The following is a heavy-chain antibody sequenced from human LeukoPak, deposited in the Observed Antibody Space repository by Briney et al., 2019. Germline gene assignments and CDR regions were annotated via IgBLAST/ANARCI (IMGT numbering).Heavy chain of an antibody. D-gene: IGHD6-19*01. V-gene: IGHV3-48*03. CDR1: GFTFSSYE. CDR3: ARKVGSGYSIDYFDY. CDR2: ISSSGSTI. Sequence: GGSLRLSCAASGFTFSSYEMNWVRQAPGKGLEWVSYISSSGSTIYYADSVKGRFTISRDNAKNSLYLQMNSLRAEDTAVYYCARKVGSGYSIDYFDYWGQGTLVTVSS. J-gene: IGHJ4*02.